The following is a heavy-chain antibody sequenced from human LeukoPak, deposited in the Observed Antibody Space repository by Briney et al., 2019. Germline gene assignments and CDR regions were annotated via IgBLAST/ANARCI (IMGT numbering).Heavy chain of an antibody. Sequence: GASVKVSCKAPGYTFTSYGISWVRQAPGQGLEWMGWISAYNGNTNYAQKLQGRVTMTTDTSTSTAYMELRSLRSDDTAVCYCAREGRDCSGGSCYSGNWFDPWGQGTLVTVSS. CDR1: GYTFTSYG. CDR2: ISAYNGNT. CDR3: AREGRDCSGGSCYSGNWFDP. D-gene: IGHD2-15*01. J-gene: IGHJ5*02. V-gene: IGHV1-18*01.